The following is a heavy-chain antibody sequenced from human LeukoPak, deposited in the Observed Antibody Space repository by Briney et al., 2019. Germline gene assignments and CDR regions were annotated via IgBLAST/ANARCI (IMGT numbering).Heavy chain of an antibody. J-gene: IGHJ3*02. Sequence: ASVKVSCTASGYTFTSYVISSVRQAPGQGGEWMGWISAYNGNTNYAQKLQGRVTMTTDTSTSTAYMEPRSLRSDDTAVYYCARVQLWFNAFDIWGQGTMVTVSS. CDR1: GYTFTSYV. CDR2: ISAYNGNT. D-gene: IGHD5-18*01. CDR3: ARVQLWFNAFDI. V-gene: IGHV1-18*01.